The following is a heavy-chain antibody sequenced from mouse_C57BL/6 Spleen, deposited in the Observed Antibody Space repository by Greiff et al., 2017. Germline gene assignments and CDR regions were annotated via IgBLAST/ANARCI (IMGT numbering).Heavy chain of an antibody. J-gene: IGHJ4*01. CDR2: IDPANGNT. D-gene: IGHD4-1*01. Sequence: VQLQQSVAELVRPGASVKLSCTASGFNIKNTYMHWVKQRPEQGLEWIGRIDPANGNTKYAPKFQGKAPITADTSSNTAYLQLSSLTSEDTAIYYCALTGTGHYCAIDYWGQGTSVTVSS. V-gene: IGHV14-3*01. CDR3: ALTGTGHYCAIDY. CDR1: GFNIKNTY.